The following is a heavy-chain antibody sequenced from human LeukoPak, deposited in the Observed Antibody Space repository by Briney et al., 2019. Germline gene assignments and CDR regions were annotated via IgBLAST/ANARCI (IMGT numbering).Heavy chain of an antibody. V-gene: IGHV3-30*04. Sequence: GGSLRLSCVASGFTFSTYAMNWVRQAPGKGLEWVAVISDDGRHNYYADSVKGRFTISRDNSKSTLYLQMNSLRDDDSAAYFCARVYLERLTAGYFDHWGQGTQVTVSS. CDR3: ARVYLERLTAGYFDH. D-gene: IGHD2-8*01. J-gene: IGHJ4*02. CDR1: GFTFSTYA. CDR2: ISDDGRHN.